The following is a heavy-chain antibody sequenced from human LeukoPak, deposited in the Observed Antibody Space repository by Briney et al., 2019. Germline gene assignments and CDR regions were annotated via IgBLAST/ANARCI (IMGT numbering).Heavy chain of an antibody. J-gene: IGHJ4*02. V-gene: IGHV3-7*03. CDR3: ARDPVRRFDY. CDR1: AFIFSGHW. Sequence: GGSLRLSCEGSAFIFSGHWMNWVRQTPGKGLEWVANIKEDGREIHYVDAVKGRFTISRDNVKNSLYLQMNSLRAEDTAVYYCARDPVRRFDYWGQGTLVTVSS. CDR2: IKEDGREI.